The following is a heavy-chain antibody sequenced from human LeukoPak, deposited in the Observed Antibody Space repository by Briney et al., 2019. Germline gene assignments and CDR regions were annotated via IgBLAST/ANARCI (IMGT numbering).Heavy chain of an antibody. CDR3: ARQGSDCSGGSCYYYYFDY. CDR1: GGSLSSYY. V-gene: IGHV4-59*08. CDR2: IYYSGST. D-gene: IGHD2-15*01. J-gene: IGHJ4*02. Sequence: SETLSLTCTVSGGSLSSYYWSWIWQPPGKGLEWNGFIYYSGSTNYNPSLKSRVTMSVDTSKNQFPLKLSSVTAADTAVYHCARQGSDCSGGSCYYYYFDYWGQGTLVTVSS.